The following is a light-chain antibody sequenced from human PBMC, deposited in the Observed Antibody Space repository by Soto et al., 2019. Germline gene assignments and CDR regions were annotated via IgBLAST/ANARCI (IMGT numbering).Light chain of an antibody. Sequence: DIQMTQSPSTLSESVGDRVTITCRASQSIGTWLAWYQQKPGKAPKVLIHKASSLESGVPSRFSGSGSGTDFTLTISSLQPDDFATYYCQQYNIYPYTFGQGTKVEIK. CDR1: QSIGTW. CDR2: KAS. J-gene: IGKJ2*01. CDR3: QQYNIYPYT. V-gene: IGKV1-5*03.